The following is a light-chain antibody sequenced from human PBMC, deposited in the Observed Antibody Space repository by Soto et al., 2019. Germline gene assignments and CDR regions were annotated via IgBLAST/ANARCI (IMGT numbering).Light chain of an antibody. J-gene: IGLJ1*01. CDR2: EVS. CDR3: SSYTTSSSCV. CDR1: SSDVGGYDY. V-gene: IGLV2-14*01. Sequence: QSALTQPASVSGSPGQSITMSCTGTSSDVGGYDYVSWYQQHPGEVPKLIIFEVSSRPAWISNRFSASKSGNTASLTISGLQAEDEADYYCSSYTTSSSCVFGTGTKLTVL.